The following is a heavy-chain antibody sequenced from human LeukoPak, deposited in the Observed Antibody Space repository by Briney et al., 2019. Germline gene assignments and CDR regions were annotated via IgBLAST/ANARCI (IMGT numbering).Heavy chain of an antibody. D-gene: IGHD3-9*01. CDR1: GFTFSSYS. CDR3: ARGSYKYYDISTGYYSPSGFDY. Sequence: GGSLRLSCAASGFTFSSYSMNWVRQAPGKGLEWVSSISSSSSYIYYADSVKGRFTISRDNAKNSLYLQMNSLRAEDTAVYYCARGSYKYYDISTGYYSPSGFDYWGQGTLVTVSS. J-gene: IGHJ4*02. V-gene: IGHV3-21*01. CDR2: ISSSSSYI.